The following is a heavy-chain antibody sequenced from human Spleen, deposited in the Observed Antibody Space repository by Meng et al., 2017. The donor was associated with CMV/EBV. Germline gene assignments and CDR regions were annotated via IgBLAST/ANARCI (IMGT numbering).Heavy chain of an antibody. CDR1: GGSVSSGGYY. D-gene: IGHD6-19*01. CDR3: ARVSSGWDYFDY. V-gene: IGHV4-31*03. Sequence: QVQVQEAGPGLVKPSQTLSLTFTVSGGSVSSGGYYWTWIRQHPGKGLEWFGHIYYSASTFYNPSLKRRVIISIDTSKNQFSLNLRSVTAADTAVYYCARVSSGWDYFDYWGQGTLVTVSS. J-gene: IGHJ4*02. CDR2: IYYSAST.